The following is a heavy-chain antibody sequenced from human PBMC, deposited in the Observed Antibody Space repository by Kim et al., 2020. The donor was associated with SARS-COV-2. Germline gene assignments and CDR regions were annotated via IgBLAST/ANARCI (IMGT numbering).Heavy chain of an antibody. Sequence: ASVKVSCKASGYTFTSYAMNWVRQAPGQGLEWMGWINTNTGNPTYAQGFTGRFVFSLDTSVSTAYLQISSLKAEDTAVYYFARDLKGRYFSGGSCYYYYYGMDVWGQGSTVTVSS. D-gene: IGHD2-15*01. CDR1: GYTFTSYA. V-gene: IGHV7-4-1*02. CDR2: INTNTGNP. J-gene: IGHJ6*02. CDR3: ARDLKGRYFSGGSCYYYYYGMDV.